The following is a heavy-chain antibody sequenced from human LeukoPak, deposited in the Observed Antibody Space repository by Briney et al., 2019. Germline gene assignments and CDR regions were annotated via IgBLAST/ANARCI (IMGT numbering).Heavy chain of an antibody. CDR2: ISSTSGTK. V-gene: IGHV3-48*01. Sequence: PGGSLRLSCAASGFTFSSYSMNWVRQAPGKGLEWVSYISSTSGTKYYADSVKGRFTISRDNSKNTLYLQMNSLRAEDTAVYYCARASLVLRYLRGHFDYWGQGTLVTVSS. CDR3: ARASLVLRYLRGHFDY. D-gene: IGHD3-9*01. J-gene: IGHJ4*02. CDR1: GFTFSSYS.